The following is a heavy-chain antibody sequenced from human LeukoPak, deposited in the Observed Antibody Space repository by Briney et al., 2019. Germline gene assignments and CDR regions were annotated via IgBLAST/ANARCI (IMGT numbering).Heavy chain of an antibody. J-gene: IGHJ2*01. CDR3: ARAPKVGIYWYFDL. D-gene: IGHD1-26*01. CDR2: ISYDGSNK. CDR1: GFTFSSYA. Sequence: GRSLRLSCAASGFTFSSYAMHWVRQAPGKGLEWVAVISYDGSNKYYADSMKGRFTISRDNSKNTLYLQMNSLRAEDTAVYYCARAPKVGIYWYFDLWGRGTLVTVSS. V-gene: IGHV3-30*04.